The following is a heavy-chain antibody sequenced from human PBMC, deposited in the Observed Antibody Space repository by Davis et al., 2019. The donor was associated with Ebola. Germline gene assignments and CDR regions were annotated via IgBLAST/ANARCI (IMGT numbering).Heavy chain of an antibody. D-gene: IGHD3-22*01. J-gene: IGHJ3*02. V-gene: IGHV3-21*01. Sequence: GESLKISCAASGFIFSTYSMNWVRQAPGEGLEWVSSISSRSYYIYYSDSLKGRFTISRDNARNSVYLQMNSLRAEDTAVYYCARGGYYDSSGYSHDAFDIWGQGTMVSVSS. CDR2: ISSRSYYI. CDR3: ARGGYYDSSGYSHDAFDI. CDR1: GFIFSTYS.